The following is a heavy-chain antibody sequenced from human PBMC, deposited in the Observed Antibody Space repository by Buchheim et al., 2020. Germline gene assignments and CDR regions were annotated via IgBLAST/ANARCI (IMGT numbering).Heavy chain of an antibody. D-gene: IGHD5-24*01. J-gene: IGHJ4*02. V-gene: IGHV4-39*01. Sequence: QVQLQESGPGLLKPSETLSLTCTVSGGSISTTTYYWDWIRQSPGKGLEWIGNVHYTGTTYYNPSLKSRVTMSVDTSKNQFSLKLTSVTAADTALYYCARHSDAYNFFDYWAREP. CDR3: ARHSDAYNFFDY. CDR2: VHYTGTT. CDR1: GGSISTTTYY.